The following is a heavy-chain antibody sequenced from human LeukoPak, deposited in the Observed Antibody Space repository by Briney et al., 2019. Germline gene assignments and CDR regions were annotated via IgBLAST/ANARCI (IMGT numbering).Heavy chain of an antibody. CDR3: ATAAGTFSDAFDM. V-gene: IGHV3-74*01. CDR2: INTDGSST. J-gene: IGHJ3*02. Sequence: GGSLRLSCVASGFTFSNYWIHWVRQAPGKGLVWVSRINTDGSSTLYADSVKGRFTISRDNAKNTLYLQMHSLRVEDTAVYYCATAAGTFSDAFDMWGQGTMVTVSS. D-gene: IGHD6-19*01. CDR1: GFTFSNYW.